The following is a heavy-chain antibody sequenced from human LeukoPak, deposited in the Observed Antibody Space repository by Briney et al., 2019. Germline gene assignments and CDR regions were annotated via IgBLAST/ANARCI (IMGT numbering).Heavy chain of an antibody. D-gene: IGHD2-21*01. CDR3: ARDQHRSLDP. CDR1: GGSISSGGYY. CDR2: IYYSGST. V-gene: IGHV4-31*03. J-gene: IGHJ5*02. Sequence: SETLSLTCTVSGGSISSGGYYWSWIRQHPGKGLEWIGYIYYSGSTYYNPSLKSRGTISVDTSKNQFSLKLSSVTAADTAVYYCARDQHRSLDPWGQGTLVTVSS.